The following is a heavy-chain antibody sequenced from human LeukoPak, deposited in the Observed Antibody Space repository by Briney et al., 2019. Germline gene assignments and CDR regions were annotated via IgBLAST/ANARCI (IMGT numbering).Heavy chain of an antibody. D-gene: IGHD3-16*01. Sequence: ASVKVSCKSSGYTFTTYGITWVRQAPGQGLEWMGWISTSNGDTTYAQNLQGRVTMTTDTSTSTAYMELRSLRPDDTAVYYCAREGLGELTLDCWGQGTLVTASS. CDR3: AREGLGELTLDC. CDR1: GYTFTTYG. J-gene: IGHJ4*02. V-gene: IGHV1-18*01. CDR2: ISTSNGDT.